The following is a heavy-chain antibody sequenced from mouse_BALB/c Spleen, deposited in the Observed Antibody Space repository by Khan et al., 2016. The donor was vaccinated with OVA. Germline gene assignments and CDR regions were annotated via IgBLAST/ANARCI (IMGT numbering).Heavy chain of an antibody. J-gene: IGHJ3*01. CDR1: GFTFSTYA. D-gene: IGHD2-1*01. CDR3: ARSPYGNFAY. Sequence: DVHLVESGGALVKPGGSLKLSCAASGFTFSTYAMSWVRQTPEKRLEWVATISSDGDYTYYPDNVTGRFTISRDNAKNTLYLQMSSLRSDDTAMYYCARSPYGNFAYWGQGTLVTVSA. CDR2: ISSDGDYT. V-gene: IGHV5-9-3*01.